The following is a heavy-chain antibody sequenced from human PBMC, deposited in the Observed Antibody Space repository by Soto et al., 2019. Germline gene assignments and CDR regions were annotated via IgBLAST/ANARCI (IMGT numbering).Heavy chain of an antibody. J-gene: IGHJ5*02. CDR3: ARKLRFLGGNWLAP. CDR1: GGSLNNYY. Sequence: SETLSLTCAVYGGSLNNYYWNWIRQPPGKGLEWIGEINHSGSTNYSPSLESRVTIPVDTPKNQFSLKLTSVTAADTAVYYCARKLRFLGGNWLAPWGQGTLVTVSS. V-gene: IGHV4-34*01. CDR2: INHSGST. D-gene: IGHD3-3*01.